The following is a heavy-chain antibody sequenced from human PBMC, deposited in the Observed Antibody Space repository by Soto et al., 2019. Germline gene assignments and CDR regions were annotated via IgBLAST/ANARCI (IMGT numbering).Heavy chain of an antibody. CDR3: ANLRSDIVVVVAANNWLDP. D-gene: IGHD2-15*01. V-gene: IGHV3-23*01. CDR2: ISGSGGST. CDR1: GFTFSSYA. Sequence: PGGSLRLSCAASGFTFSSYAMSWVRQAPGKGLEWVSAISGSGGSTYYADSVKGRFTISRDNSKNTLYLQMNSLRAEDTAVYYCANLRSDIVVVVAANNWLDPGGQGTLVTVSS. J-gene: IGHJ5*02.